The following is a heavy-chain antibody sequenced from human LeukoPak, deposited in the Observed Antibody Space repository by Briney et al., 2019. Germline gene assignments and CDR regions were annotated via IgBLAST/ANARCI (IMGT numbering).Heavy chain of an antibody. V-gene: IGHV4-31*03. Sequence: SQTQSLTCTVSGGSINSGDYYWSWIRQHPGKGLEWIGDIYYSGSTSYNPSLKSRVTISVDTSKNQFSLKMTSVTAADTAVYYCAIAGDSEFFQHWGQGTLVTVSS. CDR3: AIAGDSEFFQH. CDR1: GGSINSGDYY. CDR2: IYYSGST. J-gene: IGHJ1*01. D-gene: IGHD1-1*01.